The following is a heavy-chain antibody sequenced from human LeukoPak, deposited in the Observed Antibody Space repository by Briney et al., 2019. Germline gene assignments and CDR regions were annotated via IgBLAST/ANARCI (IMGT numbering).Heavy chain of an antibody. CDR1: GFTFSSYA. CDR3: ARHRYYDSSGYFYP. V-gene: IGHV3-23*01. D-gene: IGHD3-22*01. J-gene: IGHJ5*02. CDR2: ISGSGGST. Sequence: GGALRLSCAASGFTFSSYAMSWVRQAPGKGLEWVSAISGSGGSTYYADSVKGRFTISRDNSKNTLYLQMNSLRAEDTAVYYCARHRYYDSSGYFYPWGQGTLVTVSS.